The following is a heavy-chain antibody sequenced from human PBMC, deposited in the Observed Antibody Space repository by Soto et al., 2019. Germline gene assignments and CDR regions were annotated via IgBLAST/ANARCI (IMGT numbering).Heavy chain of an antibody. CDR1: GYSFTDYY. Sequence: QVQLVQSGPEVKRPGASVKVSCKASGYSFTDYYIHWVRQAPGQGLEWLGWINPNTGGTNYAHEFRDRVTITRHTSISTVYMELARLTSDDPAVYYCAREFAVKTLQNAGSLHFARWGQGTLVSVSS. CDR2: INPNTGGT. CDR3: AREFAVKTLQNAGSLHFAR. D-gene: IGHD1-26*01. V-gene: IGHV1-2*07. J-gene: IGHJ4*02.